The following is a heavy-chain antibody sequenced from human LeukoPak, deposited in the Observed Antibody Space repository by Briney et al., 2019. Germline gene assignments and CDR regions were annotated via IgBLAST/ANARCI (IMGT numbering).Heavy chain of an antibody. CDR1: GASFSTNL. V-gene: IGHV4-59*08. Sequence: SETLSLTCSVSGASFSTNLWTWIRQPPAKGLDWIGYLHFIVSGSTYYNPSLESRVTISLDASTSQLSLTLTSVTAADTAVYYCARRNPAATGHEVDSWGQGILVTVSS. CDR3: ARRNPAATGHEVDS. D-gene: IGHD6-13*01. J-gene: IGHJ4*02. CDR2: LHFIVSGST.